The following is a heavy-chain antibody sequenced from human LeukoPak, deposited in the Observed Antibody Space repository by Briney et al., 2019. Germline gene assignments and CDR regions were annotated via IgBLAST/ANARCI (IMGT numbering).Heavy chain of an antibody. CDR2: INPNSGGT. Sequence: GASVKVSCKASGYTFTGYYMHWVRQAPGQGLEWMGRINPNSGGTNYAQKFQGRVTMTRDTSISTAYMELSRLRSDDTAVYYCARPAPYYDSSGYYLFYFDYWGQGTLVTVSS. J-gene: IGHJ4*02. V-gene: IGHV1-2*06. CDR3: ARPAPYYDSSGYYLFYFDY. CDR1: GYTFTGYY. D-gene: IGHD3-22*01.